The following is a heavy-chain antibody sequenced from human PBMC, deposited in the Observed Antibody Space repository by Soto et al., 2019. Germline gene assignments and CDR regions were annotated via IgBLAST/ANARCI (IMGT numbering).Heavy chain of an antibody. CDR1: GGSFSGYY. Sequence: PSETLSLTCAVYGGSFSGYYWSWIRQPPGKVLEWIGEINHSGSTNYNPSLKSRVTISVDTSKNQFSLKLSSVTAADTAVYYCARGDRLMVRGVPFDYWGQGTLVNVSS. CDR3: ARGDRLMVRGVPFDY. D-gene: IGHD3-10*01. J-gene: IGHJ4*02. CDR2: INHSGST. V-gene: IGHV4-34*01.